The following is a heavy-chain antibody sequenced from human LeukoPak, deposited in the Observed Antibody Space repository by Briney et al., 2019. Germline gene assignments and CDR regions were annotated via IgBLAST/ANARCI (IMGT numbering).Heavy chain of an antibody. CDR3: ARGPQTIAAAGGYYFDY. V-gene: IGHV4-34*01. CDR2: INHSGST. D-gene: IGHD6-13*01. CDR1: GGSFSGYY. Sequence: PSETLSVTCAVYGGSFSGYYWSWIRQPPGKGLEWIGEINHSGSTNYNPSLKSRVTISVDTSKNQFSLKLSSVTAADTAVYYCARGPQTIAAAGGYYFDYWGQGTLVTVSS. J-gene: IGHJ4*02.